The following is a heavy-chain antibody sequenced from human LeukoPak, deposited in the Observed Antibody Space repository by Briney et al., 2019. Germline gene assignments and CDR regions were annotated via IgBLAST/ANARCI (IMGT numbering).Heavy chain of an antibody. V-gene: IGHV4-39*01. CDR2: IYYSGRT. CDR3: ARRRYYDGSGYLE. D-gene: IGHD3-22*01. Sequence: SETLSLTCSVSGDSVSRSDSYWDWIRQPPGKGLEWIGTIYYSGRTYYSPSLKSRVTMSVDPSNNQFSLNLRSVTAADTALYYCARRRYYDGSGYLEWGQGTLLSVSS. CDR1: GDSVSRSDSY. J-gene: IGHJ1*01.